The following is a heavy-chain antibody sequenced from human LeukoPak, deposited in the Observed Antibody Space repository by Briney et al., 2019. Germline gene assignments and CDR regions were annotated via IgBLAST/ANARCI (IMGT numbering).Heavy chain of an antibody. V-gene: IGHV3-30*04. CDR1: RFTFNPYA. Sequence: PGGPLRLSCAASRFTFNPYARHWVRQAPGKGLEWVAVISYDGSNKYYADSVKGRFTISRDNSKNTLYLQMNSLRAEDTAVYYCAKDLIDYLDTAMAADAFDIWGQGTMVTVSS. D-gene: IGHD5-18*01. CDR2: ISYDGSNK. J-gene: IGHJ3*02. CDR3: AKDLIDYLDTAMAADAFDI.